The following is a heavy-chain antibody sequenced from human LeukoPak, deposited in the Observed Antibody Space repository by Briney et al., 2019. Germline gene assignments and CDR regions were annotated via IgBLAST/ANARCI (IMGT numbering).Heavy chain of an antibody. CDR3: ARVPAIFGVVIDY. V-gene: IGHV4-59*01. CDR2: IYYSGST. D-gene: IGHD3-3*01. CDR1: GGSISSYY. Sequence: SETLSLTCSVSGGSISSYYWSWIRQPPGKGLEWIGYIYYSGSTNYNPSLKSRVTISVDTSKNQFSLKLSSVTAADTAVYYCARVPAIFGVVIDYWGQGTLVTVSS. J-gene: IGHJ4*02.